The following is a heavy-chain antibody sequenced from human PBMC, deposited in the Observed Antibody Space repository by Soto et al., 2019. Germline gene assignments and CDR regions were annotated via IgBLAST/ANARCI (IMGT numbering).Heavy chain of an antibody. Sequence: EVQLVESGGGLVQPGGSLRLSCAASGFTVSTKYMSWVRQAPGKGLEWVSVIYSGGSTFYADSVRGRFTISRDTSKNTVNLQMNSLRAEDTAVYYCARDPSAADYWGQGTLVTVSS. V-gene: IGHV3-66*01. CDR2: IYSGGST. CDR3: ARDPSAADY. J-gene: IGHJ4*02. D-gene: IGHD3-10*01. CDR1: GFTVSTKY.